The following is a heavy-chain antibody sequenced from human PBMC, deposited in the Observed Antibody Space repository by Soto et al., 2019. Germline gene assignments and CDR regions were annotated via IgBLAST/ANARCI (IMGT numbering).Heavy chain of an antibody. V-gene: IGHV3-73*01. CDR1: GFSFSGSA. Sequence: GGSLRLSCVASGFSFSGSAMHWVRQASGKGLEWVGRIRSKANSYATIYAESVKGRFTISRDDSQNTAYLQMNSLKTEDTAVYYCTRPKYDILTGYASDYWGQGTLVTVSS. CDR2: IRSKANSYAT. CDR3: TRPKYDILTGYASDY. D-gene: IGHD3-9*01. J-gene: IGHJ4*02.